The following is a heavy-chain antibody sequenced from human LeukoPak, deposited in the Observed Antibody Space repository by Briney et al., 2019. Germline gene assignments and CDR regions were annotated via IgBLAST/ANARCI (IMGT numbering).Heavy chain of an antibody. CDR2: IWYDGSNK. J-gene: IGHJ3*02. V-gene: IGHV3-33*08. CDR3: ARGSTYHDAFDI. Sequence: GGSLRLSCAASGFTFRTYSMHWVRQAPGKGLEWVAVIWYDGSNKYYADSVKGRFTISRDNSKNTLYLQMNSLRAEDTAVYYCARGSTYHDAFDIWGQGTMVTVSS. CDR1: GFTFRTYS. D-gene: IGHD3-10*01.